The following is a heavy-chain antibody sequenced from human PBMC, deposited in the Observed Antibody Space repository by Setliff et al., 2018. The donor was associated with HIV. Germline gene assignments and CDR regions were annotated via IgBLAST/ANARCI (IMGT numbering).Heavy chain of an antibody. D-gene: IGHD2-15*01. J-gene: IGHJ4*02. Sequence: PSETLSLRLSCAASGFTFTNAWMSWVRQPPGKGLEWIGALSSNGNTYYNPSLKSRVTLSIDSSKNLFSLKLNSLTAADTAVYYCAGQDLAEVRWYYMDYWGQGALVTVSS. CDR2: LSSNGNT. CDR1: GFTFTNAW. V-gene: IGHV4-4*02. CDR3: AGQDLAEVRWYYMDY.